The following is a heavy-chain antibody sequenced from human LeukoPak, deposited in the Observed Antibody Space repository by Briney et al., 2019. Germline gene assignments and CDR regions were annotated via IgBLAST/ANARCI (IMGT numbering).Heavy chain of an antibody. CDR2: ISYDGNNK. D-gene: IGHD6-13*01. CDR1: GFTFSSYA. V-gene: IGHV3-30-3*01. CDR3: AREVQQQLVSSYYYYYGMDV. J-gene: IGHJ6*02. Sequence: GGSLRLSCAASGFTFSSYAMYWVRQAPGKGLEWVAVISYDGNNKYYADSVKGRFTISRDNSKNTLSLQMNSLRAEDTAVYYCAREVQQQLVSSYYYYYGMDVWGQGTTVTVSS.